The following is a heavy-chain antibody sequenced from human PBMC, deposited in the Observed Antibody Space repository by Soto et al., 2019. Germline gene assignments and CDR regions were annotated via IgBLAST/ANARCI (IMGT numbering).Heavy chain of an antibody. CDR1: GYTFTGYY. CDR3: PREWGWELLSHYYGMDV. J-gene: IGHJ6*04. V-gene: IGHV1-2*02. D-gene: IGHD1-26*01. CDR2: INPNSGGT. Sequence: ASVKVSCKASGYTFTGYYMHWVRQAPGQGLEWMGWINPNSGGTNYAQKFQGRVTMTRDTSISTAYMELSRLRSDDTAVYYCPREWGWELLSHYYGMDVWAKGPT.